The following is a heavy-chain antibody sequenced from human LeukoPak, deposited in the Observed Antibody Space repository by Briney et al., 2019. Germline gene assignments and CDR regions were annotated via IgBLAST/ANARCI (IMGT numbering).Heavy chain of an antibody. Sequence: GGSLRLSCAASGFTFSSYWMNWVRQAPGKGLEWVAIIKQDGSEKYYVDSVKGRFTISRDNAKNSLYLQMNSLRAEDTAVYYCARDGVEPGIYFDYWGQGALVTVSS. CDR2: IKQDGSEK. D-gene: IGHD2-2*01. J-gene: IGHJ4*02. V-gene: IGHV3-7*01. CDR1: GFTFSSYW. CDR3: ARDGVEPGIYFDY.